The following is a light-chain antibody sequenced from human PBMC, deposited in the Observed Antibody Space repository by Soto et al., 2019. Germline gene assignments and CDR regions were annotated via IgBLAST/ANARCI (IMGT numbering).Light chain of an antibody. V-gene: IGLV1-40*01. CDR3: QSYDSSLGDSV. CDR1: RSNIGAGYD. Sequence: QSVLTQPPSVSGAPGQRVTISCTGSRSNIGAGYDVHWYQQLPGTATTILIFGNSNRPSGVPDRFSGSKSGTSASLAITGLQDEDEADYYCQSYDSSLGDSVFGGGTKLTVL. CDR2: GNS. J-gene: IGLJ3*02.